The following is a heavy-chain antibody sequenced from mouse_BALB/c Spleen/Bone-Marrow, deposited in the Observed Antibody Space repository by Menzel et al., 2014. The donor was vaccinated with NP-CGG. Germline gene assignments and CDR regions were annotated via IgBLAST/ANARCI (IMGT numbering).Heavy chain of an antibody. CDR1: GYTFTSYW. D-gene: IGHD2-1*01. V-gene: IGHV1-7*01. Sequence: VQRVESGAELAKPGASVKMSCKASGYTFTSYWMHWVKQRPGQGLEWIGNINPGTGYTECNQKFKDKATLTADKSSSTAYMQLSSLTSEDSAVYYCASGNPFAYRGQGTLVTVSA. CDR3: ASGNPFAY. CDR2: INPGTGYT. J-gene: IGHJ3*01.